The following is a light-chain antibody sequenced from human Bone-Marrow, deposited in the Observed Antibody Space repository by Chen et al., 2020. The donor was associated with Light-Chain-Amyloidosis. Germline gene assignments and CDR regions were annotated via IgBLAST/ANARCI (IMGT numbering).Light chain of an antibody. CDR3: QVWDRSSDRPV. V-gene: IGLV3-21*02. J-gene: IGLJ3*02. CDR2: DDS. Sequence: SYVLTQPSSVSVAPGQPATLACGGNNIGSTSVHWYQQPPGQAPLLVVYDDSDRPSGIPERLSGSNSGNTATLTISGVEAGDEADYYCQVWDRSSDRPVFGGGTKLTVL. CDR1: NIGSTS.